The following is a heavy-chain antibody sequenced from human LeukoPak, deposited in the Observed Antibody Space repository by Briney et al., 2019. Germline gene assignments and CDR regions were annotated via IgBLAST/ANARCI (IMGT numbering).Heavy chain of an antibody. CDR1: GGTFSSYA. D-gene: IGHD6-13*01. Sequence: GSSVEVSFKASGGTFSSYAISWVRQAPGQGLEWMGGIIPIFGTANYAQKFQGRVTITADESTSTAYMELSSLRSEDTAVYYCARPLSSSSWYEDWGQGTLVTVSS. CDR3: ARPLSSSSWYED. V-gene: IGHV1-69*01. J-gene: IGHJ4*02. CDR2: IIPIFGTA.